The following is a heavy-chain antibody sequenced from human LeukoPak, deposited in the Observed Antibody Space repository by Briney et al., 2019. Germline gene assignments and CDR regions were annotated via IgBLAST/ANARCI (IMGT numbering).Heavy chain of an antibody. CDR2: IHYSGST. CDR1: GGSISSSSYY. CDR3: ARKSRSPGYYYYYMDV. D-gene: IGHD6-13*01. J-gene: IGHJ6*03. Sequence: PSETLSLTCTVSGGSISSSSYYWAWIRQPPGKGLEWIGNIHYSGSTNYNPSLKSRVTISVDTSKNQFSLKLSSVTAADTAVYYCARKSRSPGYYYYYMDVWGKGTTVTVSS. V-gene: IGHV4-39*07.